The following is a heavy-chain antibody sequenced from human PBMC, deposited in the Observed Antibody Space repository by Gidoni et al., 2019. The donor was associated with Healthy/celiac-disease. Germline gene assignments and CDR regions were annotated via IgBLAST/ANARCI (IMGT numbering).Heavy chain of an antibody. CDR2: ISGSGGST. CDR1: GVTFSSYA. D-gene: IGHD3-10*01. J-gene: IGHJ4*02. Sequence: EVQVVESGGGLVQPGGSLRHSCAPSGVTFSSYALSWVRQAPGKGLEWVSAISGSGGSTYYADSVKGRFTISRDNSKNTLYLQMNSLRAEDTAVYYCAKGTGTKRITMVRGVTDFDYWGQGTLVTVSS. CDR3: AKGTGTKRITMVRGVTDFDY. V-gene: IGHV3-23*04.